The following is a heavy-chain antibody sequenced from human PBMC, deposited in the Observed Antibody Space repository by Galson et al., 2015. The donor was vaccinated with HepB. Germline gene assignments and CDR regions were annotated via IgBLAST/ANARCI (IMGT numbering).Heavy chain of an antibody. Sequence: SLRLSFAASGFTFSSYAMSWVRQAPGKGLEWVSAISGSGGSTYYADSVKGRFTISRDNSKNTLYLQMNSLRAEDTAVYYCAKDPQGYCSGGSCYGWARWFDYWGQGTLVTVSS. CDR2: ISGSGGST. J-gene: IGHJ4*02. CDR3: AKDPQGYCSGGSCYGWARWFDY. CDR1: GFTFSSYA. V-gene: IGHV3-23*01. D-gene: IGHD2-15*01.